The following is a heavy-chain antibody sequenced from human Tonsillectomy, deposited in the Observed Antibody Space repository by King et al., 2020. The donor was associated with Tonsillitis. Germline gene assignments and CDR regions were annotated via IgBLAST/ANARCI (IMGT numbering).Heavy chain of an antibody. CDR3: ARLSGYDWGYYFDY. V-gene: IGHV2-5*02. Sequence: TLKESGPTLVKPTQTLTLTCTFSGFSLSTSGVGVGWIRQPPGKALEWLALIYCDDDKRYSPSLKIRLTITKDTSKNQVVLTMTNMDPVDTATYYCARLSGYDWGYYFDYWGQGTLVTVSS. J-gene: IGHJ4*02. CDR2: IYCDDDK. CDR1: GFSLSTSGVG. D-gene: IGHD5-12*01.